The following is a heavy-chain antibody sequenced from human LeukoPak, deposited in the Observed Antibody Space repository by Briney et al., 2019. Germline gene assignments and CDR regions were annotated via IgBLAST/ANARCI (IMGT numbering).Heavy chain of an antibody. Sequence: GGSLRLSCRTSGFTFGRFWMSWVRQAPGKGLEWVGRIKSKTDGGTTDYAAPVKGRFTISRDDSKNTLYLQMNSLKTEDTAVYYCTTDPILVGAEPHYWGQGTLVTVSS. CDR1: GFTFGRFW. J-gene: IGHJ4*02. V-gene: IGHV3-15*01. CDR3: TTDPILVGAEPHY. D-gene: IGHD1-26*01. CDR2: IKSKTDGGTT.